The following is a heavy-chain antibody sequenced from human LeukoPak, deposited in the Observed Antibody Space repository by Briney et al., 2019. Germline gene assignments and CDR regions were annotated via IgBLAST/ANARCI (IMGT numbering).Heavy chain of an antibody. CDR1: GYTFTGYY. Sequence: ASVEVSCKASGYTFTGYYIHWMRQAPGRGLEWVGWIHPPSGSAKCAPKFQGRVTLTTDPAISTAYLDLTRLASADTAVYYCARDGYSYGLRLYYFDYWGQGTLVTVSS. CDR3: ARDGYSYGLRLYYFDY. CDR2: IHPPSGSA. V-gene: IGHV1-2*02. D-gene: IGHD5-18*01. J-gene: IGHJ4*02.